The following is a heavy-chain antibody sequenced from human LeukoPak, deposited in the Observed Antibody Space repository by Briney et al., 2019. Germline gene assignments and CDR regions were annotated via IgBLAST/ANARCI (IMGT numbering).Heavy chain of an antibody. J-gene: IGHJ4*02. CDR3: ARAVSGSEDPFFDY. Sequence: SETLSLTCTVSGGSISSSSYYWGWIRQPPGKGLEWIGSIYYSGSTYYNPSLKSRVTISVDTSKDQFSLKLSSVTAADTAVYYCARAVSGSEDPFFDYWGQGTLVTVSS. CDR1: GGSISSSSYY. D-gene: IGHD6-6*01. V-gene: IGHV4-39*01. CDR2: IYYSGST.